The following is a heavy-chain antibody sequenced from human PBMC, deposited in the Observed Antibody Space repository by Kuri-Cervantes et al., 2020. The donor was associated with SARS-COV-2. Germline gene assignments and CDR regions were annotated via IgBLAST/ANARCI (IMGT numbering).Heavy chain of an antibody. J-gene: IGHJ6*03. CDR1: GGTFSSYA. CDR2: IIPIFGTA. V-gene: IGHV1-69*13. Sequence: SVKVSCKASGGTFSSYAINWVRQAPGQGLEWMGGIIPIFGTANYAQKFQGRVTITADESTSTAYMELSSLRSEDTAVYYCARTGWGRGLVDTAIGMGDYYYYYMDVWGKGTTVTVSS. CDR3: ARTGWGRGLVDTAIGMGDYYYYYMDV. D-gene: IGHD5-18*01.